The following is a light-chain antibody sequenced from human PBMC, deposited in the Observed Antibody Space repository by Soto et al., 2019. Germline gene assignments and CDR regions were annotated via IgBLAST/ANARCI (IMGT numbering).Light chain of an antibody. V-gene: IGKV1-5*03. CDR3: QQYISSTWT. J-gene: IGKJ1*01. Sequence: DIQRTQSPSSLSASVGDRVTITCRASQSISSWLAWYQQKQGKAPKVXIYKASTLESGVPSRFSGSGSGTEFTLTISSLQPDDFATSYCQQYISSTWTFGQGTKVDIK. CDR2: KAS. CDR1: QSISSW.